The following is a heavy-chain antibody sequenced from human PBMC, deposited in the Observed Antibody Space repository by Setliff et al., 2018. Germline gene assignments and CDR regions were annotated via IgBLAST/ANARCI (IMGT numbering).Heavy chain of an antibody. J-gene: IGHJ4*02. CDR2: IIPIFGTA. V-gene: IGHV1-69*05. CDR3: ARGWAALGIIGY. Sequence: SVKVSCKASGGTFSRYAISWVRQAPGQGLEWMGGIIPIFGTANYAQKFQGRVTMTRNTSTSTAYMELSRLTSEDTAVYFCARGWAALGIIGYWGQGTLVTVSS. D-gene: IGHD7-27*01. CDR1: GGTFSRYA.